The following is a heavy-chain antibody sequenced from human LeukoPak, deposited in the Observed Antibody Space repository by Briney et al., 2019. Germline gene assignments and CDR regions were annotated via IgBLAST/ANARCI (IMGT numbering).Heavy chain of an antibody. CDR3: TTDLSYYDYVWGSYRPNWFDP. J-gene: IGHJ5*02. CDR2: IKSKTDGGTT. CDR1: GFTFSNAW. V-gene: IGHV3-15*01. D-gene: IGHD3-16*02. Sequence: PGGSLRLSCAASGFTFSNAWMSWVRQAPGKGLEWVGRIKSKTDGGTTDYAAPVKGRFTISRDDSKNTLYLQMNSLKTEDTAVYYCTTDLSYYDYVWGSYRPNWFDPWGQGTLVTVSS.